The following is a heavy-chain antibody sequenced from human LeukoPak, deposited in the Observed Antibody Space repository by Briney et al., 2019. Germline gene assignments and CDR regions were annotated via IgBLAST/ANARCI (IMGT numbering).Heavy chain of an antibody. J-gene: IGHJ5*02. CDR3: ARDKYARWFDP. CDR2: IYYSGST. V-gene: IGHV4-31*03. CDR1: GGSISSGGYY. Sequence: PSETLSLTCTVSGGSISSGGYYWRWIRQHPGKGLEWIGYIYYSGSTYYNPSLKSRVTISVDMSKNQFSLKLSSVTAADTAVYYCARDKYARWFDPWGQGTLVTVSS.